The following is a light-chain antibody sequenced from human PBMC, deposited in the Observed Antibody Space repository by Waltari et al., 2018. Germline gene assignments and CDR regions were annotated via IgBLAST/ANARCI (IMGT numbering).Light chain of an antibody. Sequence: DIQMTQSPSTLSASVGDRVTITCRASQSISNLLAWYQQKPGKAPKYLISKASNLESGVPSRFSGSGSGTEFTLTISSLQPDDLASYYCQQYNGRFGQGTKVEMK. CDR2: KAS. CDR3: QQYNGR. CDR1: QSISNL. V-gene: IGKV1-5*03. J-gene: IGKJ1*01.